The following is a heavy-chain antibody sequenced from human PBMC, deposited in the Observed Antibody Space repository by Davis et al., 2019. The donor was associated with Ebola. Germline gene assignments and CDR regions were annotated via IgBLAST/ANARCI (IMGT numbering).Heavy chain of an antibody. CDR1: GFAFIDFP. J-gene: IGHJ4*02. D-gene: IGHD1-14*01. V-gene: IGHV3-30-3*01. CDR2: ISYDGSNT. CDR3: ARVEPFDS. Sequence: GGSLRLSCAASGFAFIDFPMHWVRQSPGKGLEWVALISYDGSNTYYADSVMGRFTISRDISGNTLYLQMNTLTPEDTAIYYCARVEPFDSWGQGTLVTVSS.